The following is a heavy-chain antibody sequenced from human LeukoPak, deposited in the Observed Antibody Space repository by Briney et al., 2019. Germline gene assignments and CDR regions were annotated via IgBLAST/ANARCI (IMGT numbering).Heavy chain of an antibody. CDR1: GFTFSSYS. Sequence: GGSLRLSCAASGFTFSSYSMNWVRQAPGKGLEWVSYISSSSSTIYYADSVKGRFTISRDNAKNSLYLQMNSLRAEGTAVYYCASLNTAMVTGRRYNWFDPWGQGTLVTVSS. D-gene: IGHD5-18*01. J-gene: IGHJ5*02. CDR2: ISSSSSTI. CDR3: ASLNTAMVTGRRYNWFDP. V-gene: IGHV3-48*01.